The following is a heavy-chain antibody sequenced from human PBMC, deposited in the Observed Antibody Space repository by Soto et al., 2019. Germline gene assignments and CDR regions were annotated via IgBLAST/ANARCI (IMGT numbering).Heavy chain of an antibody. V-gene: IGHV3-7*05. CDR3: AREAEYQLLVLSY. J-gene: IGHJ4*02. CDR1: GFTFSSYW. CDR2: IKQDGSEK. Sequence: GGSLRLSCAASGFTFSSYWMSWVRQAPGKGLEWVANIKQDGSEKYYVDSVKGRFTISRDNAKNSLYLQMNSLRAEDTAVYYCAREAEYQLLVLSYWGQGTLVTVSS. D-gene: IGHD2-2*01.